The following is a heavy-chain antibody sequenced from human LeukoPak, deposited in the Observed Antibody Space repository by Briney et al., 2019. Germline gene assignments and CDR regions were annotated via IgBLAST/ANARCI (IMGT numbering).Heavy chain of an antibody. D-gene: IGHD3-3*01. CDR3: ARAPRLGGVVIDAFNI. Sequence: PSETRFLTSAVPGSSITSSYWCWIREPPGRGLGGIGYIYYSGSTNYNPSLKSRVTISVDTSKNQFSLKLSSVTAADTAVYYCARAPRLGGVVIDAFNIWGQGTMLTVSS. CDR2: IYYSGST. J-gene: IGHJ3*02. V-gene: IGHV4-59*01. CDR1: GSSITSSY.